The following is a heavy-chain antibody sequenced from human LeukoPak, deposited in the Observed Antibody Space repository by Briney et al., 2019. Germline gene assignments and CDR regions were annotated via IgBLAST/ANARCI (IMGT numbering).Heavy chain of an antibody. CDR2: IKQGGGAE. V-gene: IGHV3-7*04. J-gene: IGHJ4*02. CDR3: ARDYGGNSDYFDY. D-gene: IGHD4-23*01. CDR1: GFTFSNYW. Sequence: GGSLRLSCEASGFTFSNYWMTWVRKSPGEGLEWVASIKQGGGAEYYVDSVKGRFTISRDNAKHSLYLQMSSLRVEDTAVYFCARDYGGNSDYFDYWGQGTLVTVSS.